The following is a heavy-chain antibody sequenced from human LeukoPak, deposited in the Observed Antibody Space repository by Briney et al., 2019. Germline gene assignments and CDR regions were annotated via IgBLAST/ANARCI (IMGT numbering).Heavy chain of an antibody. CDR3: ARGSQSYYFDY. CDR2: INWNGGST. V-gene: IGHV3-20*04. J-gene: IGHJ4*02. Sequence: GGSLRLSCAASGFTFDDYGMSWVRQAPGKGLEWVSGINWNGGSTAYTDSVKGRFTISRDNAKNSLYLEMNSLRAEDTALYYCARGSQSYYFDYWGQGTLATVSS. CDR1: GFTFDDYG.